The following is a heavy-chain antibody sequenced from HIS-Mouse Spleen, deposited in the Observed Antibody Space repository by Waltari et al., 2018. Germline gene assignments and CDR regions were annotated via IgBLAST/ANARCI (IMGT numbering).Heavy chain of an antibody. J-gene: IGHJ1*01. D-gene: IGHD1-26*01. Sequence: QVQLQQWGAGLLKPSETLSLTCAVYGGSFSGYYWSWIRQPPGKGLEGIGEINHSGSTNDNPSLKSRVTISVDTSKNQFSLKLSSVTAADTAVYYCARGALRGSYYWGEYFQHWGQGTLVTVSS. CDR3: ARGALRGSYYWGEYFQH. CDR2: INHSGST. CDR1: GGSFSGYY. V-gene: IGHV4-34*01.